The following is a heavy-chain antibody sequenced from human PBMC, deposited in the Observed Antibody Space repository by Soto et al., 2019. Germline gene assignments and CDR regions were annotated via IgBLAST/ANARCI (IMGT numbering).Heavy chain of an antibody. V-gene: IGHV1-69*13. J-gene: IGHJ4*02. CDR2: IIPIFGTA. CDR1: GGTFSSYA. CDR3: ARGRGYRYGYLGYYFDY. D-gene: IGHD5-18*01. Sequence: ASVKVSCKASGGTFSSYAISWVRQAPGQGLEWMGGIIPIFGTANYAQKFQGRVTITADESTSTAYMELSSLRSEDTAVYYCARGRGYRYGYLGYYFDYWGQGTLVTVSS.